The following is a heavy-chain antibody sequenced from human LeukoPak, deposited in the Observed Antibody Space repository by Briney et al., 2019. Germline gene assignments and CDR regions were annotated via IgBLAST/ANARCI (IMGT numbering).Heavy chain of an antibody. V-gene: IGHV3-23*01. Sequence: GGSLRLSCAASGFTFSSYGVNWVRQAPGKGLEWVSGISGSGGSTYNADSVKGRFTISRDNSKNTLYLQMNSLRVEDTAVYYCAKLAGGSCSGSSSPDFDSWGQGTLFTVSS. CDR2: ISGSGGST. CDR1: GFTFSSYG. CDR3: AKLAGGSCSGSSSPDFDS. D-gene: IGHD2-15*01. J-gene: IGHJ4*02.